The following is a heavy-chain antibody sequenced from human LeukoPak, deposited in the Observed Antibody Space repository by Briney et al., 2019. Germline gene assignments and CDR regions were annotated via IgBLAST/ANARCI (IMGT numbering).Heavy chain of an antibody. J-gene: IGHJ4*02. CDR2: INPNTGGI. V-gene: IGHV1-2*02. CDR1: GYTFTGYY. D-gene: IGHD4-11*01. Sequence: ASVKVSCKSSGYTFTGYYMHWVRQAPGQGLEWMGWINPNTGGINYAQKFQGRVTMTRDTSNSAAYMELSRLRSDDTAVYYCARDFWVTTVSTPDYWGQGTLVTVSS. CDR3: ARDFWVTTVSTPDY.